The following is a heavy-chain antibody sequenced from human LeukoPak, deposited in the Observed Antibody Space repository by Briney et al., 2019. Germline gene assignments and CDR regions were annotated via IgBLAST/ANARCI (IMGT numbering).Heavy chain of an antibody. Sequence: HPGGSLRLSCAASGFTFSSYAMHWVRQAPGKGLEWVAVISYDGSNKYYADSVKGRFTISRDNSKNTLYLQMNSLRAEDTAVYYCARGIQLWLRMDYYYMDVWGKGTTVTVSS. J-gene: IGHJ6*03. D-gene: IGHD5-18*01. CDR2: ISYDGSNK. CDR1: GFTFSSYA. CDR3: ARGIQLWLRMDYYYMDV. V-gene: IGHV3-30*04.